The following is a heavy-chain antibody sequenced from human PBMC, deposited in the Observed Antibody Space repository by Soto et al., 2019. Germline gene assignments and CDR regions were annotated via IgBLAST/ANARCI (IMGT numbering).Heavy chain of an antibody. J-gene: IGHJ6*02. CDR3: ARESELGIYDILGGMDV. CDR2: ISAYNGNT. CDR1: GYTFTSYG. D-gene: IGHD3-9*01. Sequence: GASVKVSCKASGYTFTSYGISWVRQAPGQGLEWMGWISAYNGNTNYAQKLQGRVTMTTDTSTSTAYMELRSLRSDDTAVYYCARESELGIYDILGGMDVWGQGTTVTVSS. V-gene: IGHV1-18*01.